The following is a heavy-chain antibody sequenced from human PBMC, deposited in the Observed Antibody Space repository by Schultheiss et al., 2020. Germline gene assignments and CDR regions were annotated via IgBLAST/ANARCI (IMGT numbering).Heavy chain of an antibody. CDR1: GFTFSSYS. Sequence: GESLKISCAASGFTFSSYSMNWVRQAPGKGLEWVSSISSSSSYIYYADSVKGRFTISRDNAKNSLYLQMNSLRAEDTAVYYCARHTTMVPNWIDPWGQGTLVTVSS. V-gene: IGHV3-21*01. J-gene: IGHJ5*02. D-gene: IGHD4/OR15-4a*01. CDR3: ARHTTMVPNWIDP. CDR2: ISSSSSYI.